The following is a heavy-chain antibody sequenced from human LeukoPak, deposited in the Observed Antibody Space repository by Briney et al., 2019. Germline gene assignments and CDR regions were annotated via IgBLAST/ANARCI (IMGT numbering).Heavy chain of an antibody. D-gene: IGHD1-26*01. Sequence: SGGSLRLSCATSGFSFTDYPMNWVRQAPGKGLEWISNIRTTAEGAKYAYYADSVKGRVTISRDDGKNTLYLQMNSLRAEDTSVYYCARDWKDLATARVFDYWGQGTLVTVSS. V-gene: IGHV3-48*01. CDR1: GFSFTDYP. J-gene: IGHJ4*02. CDR3: ARDWKDLATARVFDY. CDR2: IRTTAEGAKYA.